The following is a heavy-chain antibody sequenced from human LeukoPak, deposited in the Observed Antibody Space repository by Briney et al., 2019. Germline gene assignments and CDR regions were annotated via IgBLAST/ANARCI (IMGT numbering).Heavy chain of an antibody. CDR1: GGSISSYY. V-gene: IGHV4-59*01. Sequence: SETPSLTCTVSGGSISSYYWSWIRQPPGKGLEWIGYIYYSGSTNYNPSLKSRVTISVDTSKNQFSLKLSSVTAADTAVYYCAREMVRGAPTGWGQGTLVTVSS. CDR2: IYYSGST. D-gene: IGHD3-10*01. CDR3: AREMVRGAPTG. J-gene: IGHJ4*02.